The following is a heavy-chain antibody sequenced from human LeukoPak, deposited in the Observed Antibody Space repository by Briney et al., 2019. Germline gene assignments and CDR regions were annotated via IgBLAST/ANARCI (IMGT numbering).Heavy chain of an antibody. CDR3: AKAYCSSTSSPRCYYYMDV. D-gene: IGHD2-2*01. CDR2: FYAGGDT. Sequence: GGSLRLSCAASGFTVSSNYMSWVRQAPGKGLEWVSVFYAGGDTYYADSVKGRFTISRDNSKNTLYLQMNSLRAEDTAVYYCAKAYCSSTSSPRCYYYMDVWGKGTTVTVSS. V-gene: IGHV3-53*01. J-gene: IGHJ6*03. CDR1: GFTVSSNY.